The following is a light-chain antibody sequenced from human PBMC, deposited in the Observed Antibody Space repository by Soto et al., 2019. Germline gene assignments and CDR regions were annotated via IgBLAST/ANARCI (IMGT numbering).Light chain of an antibody. J-gene: IGLJ2*01. Sequence: QAVVTQPRSVSGSPGQSVTISCTGTSSDVGGYNYVSWYQQHPGKAPKLMIYDVSKRPSGVPDRFSGSKSANTASLTISGLQAEDEADYYCCSYAGSYTFGVVFGGGTKLTVL. V-gene: IGLV2-11*01. CDR3: CSYAGSYTFGVV. CDR1: SSDVGGYNY. CDR2: DVS.